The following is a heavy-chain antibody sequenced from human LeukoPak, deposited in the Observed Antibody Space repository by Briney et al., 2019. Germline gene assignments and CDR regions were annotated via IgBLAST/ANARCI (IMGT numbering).Heavy chain of an antibody. CDR1: GGSISSGGYS. CDR2: IYHSGST. J-gene: IGHJ3*02. CDR3: ARGRYDFWSGYYSAFDI. Sequence: SQTLSLTCAVSGGSISSGGYSWSWIRQPPGKGLEWIGYIYHSGSTCYNPSLKSRVTISVDRSKNQFSLKLSSVTAADTAVYYCARGRYDFWSGYYSAFDIWGQGTMVTVSS. V-gene: IGHV4-30-2*01. D-gene: IGHD3-3*01.